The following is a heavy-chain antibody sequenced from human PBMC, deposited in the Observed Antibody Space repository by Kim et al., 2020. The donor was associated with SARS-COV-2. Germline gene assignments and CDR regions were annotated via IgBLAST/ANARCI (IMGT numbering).Heavy chain of an antibody. V-gene: IGHV4-59*13. CDR3: ARGENWNYLY. CDR2: IYYSGST. D-gene: IGHD1-7*01. Sequence: SETLSLTCTVSGGSISSYYWSWIRQPPGKGLEWIGYIYYSGSTNYNPSLKSRVTISVDTSKNQFSLKLSSVTAADTAVYYCARGENWNYLYWGQGTLVTVSS. J-gene: IGHJ4*02. CDR1: GGSISSYY.